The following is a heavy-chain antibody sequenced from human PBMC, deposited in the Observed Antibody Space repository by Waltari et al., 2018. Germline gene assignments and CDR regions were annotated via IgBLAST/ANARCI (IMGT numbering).Heavy chain of an antibody. J-gene: IGHJ4*02. Sequence: QVQLVQSGAEVKKPGASVKVSCKASGYTFTGYYMHWLRQAPGQGLEWMGRINPNSGGTNYAQKFQGRVTMTRDTSISTAYMELSRLRSDDTAVYYCTRLIVGASYYFDYWGQGTLVTVSS. V-gene: IGHV1-2*06. CDR1: GYTFTGYY. D-gene: IGHD1-26*01. CDR2: INPNSGGT. CDR3: TRLIVGASYYFDY.